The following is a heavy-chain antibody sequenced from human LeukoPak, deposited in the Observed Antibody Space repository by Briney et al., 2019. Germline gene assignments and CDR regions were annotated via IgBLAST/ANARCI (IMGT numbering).Heavy chain of an antibody. CDR2: IYSIGST. CDR3: ARGGKATVVTM. J-gene: IGHJ4*02. Sequence: SETLSLTCTVSGGSLNSYYWSWIRQPAGKGLEWIGRIYSIGSTNYNPSLKSRVSMSADTSKNQFSLKLTSVTAADTAVYYCARGGKATVVTMWGQGILVTVPS. CDR1: GGSLNSYY. V-gene: IGHV4-4*07. D-gene: IGHD4-23*01.